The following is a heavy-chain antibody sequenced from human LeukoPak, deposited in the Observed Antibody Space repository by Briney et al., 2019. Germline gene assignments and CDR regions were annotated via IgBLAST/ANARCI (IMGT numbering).Heavy chain of an antibody. CDR3: ARGGDPGSVDY. CDR1: GFSFSTYW. J-gene: IGHJ4*02. V-gene: IGHV3-7*01. Sequence: GGSLRLSCEVSGFSFSTYWMGWVRQAPGKGLEWVANIKEDGSEKYYVDSAKGRITISRDNVKNSLHLQMNSLRAEDTAVYYCARGGDPGSVDYWGQGTLVTVSS. D-gene: IGHD3-10*01. CDR2: IKEDGSEK.